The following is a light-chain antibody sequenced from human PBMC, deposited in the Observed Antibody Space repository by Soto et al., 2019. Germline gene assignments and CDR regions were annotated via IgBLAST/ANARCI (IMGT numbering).Light chain of an antibody. CDR2: DVS. J-gene: IGLJ2*01. CDR3: SSYANNVV. Sequence: QSVLTQPASVSGSPGQSITISCTGTSSDLGTYNYVSWYQQHPGKAPKLMIYDVSARPSGLSNRFSGFKFGNTASLTISGLQAEDEAVYYCSSYANNVVFGGGTKLTVL. CDR1: SSDLGTYNY. V-gene: IGLV2-14*01.